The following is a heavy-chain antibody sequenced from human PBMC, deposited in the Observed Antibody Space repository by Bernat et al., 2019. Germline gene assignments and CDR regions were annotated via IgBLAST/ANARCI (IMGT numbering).Heavy chain of an antibody. V-gene: IGHV3-74*01. CDR1: GFTLSTSW. CDR2: ITGDGSST. D-gene: IGHD4-11*01. Sequence: VQLVETGGGLVQPGGSLRLSCAASGFTLSTSWMHWVRQAPGKGLVWVSRITGDGSSTIYADSVKGRFTISRDNAKNTLYLQMNNLRAEDTAVYYCARDRSYTMDVWGQGTTVTVSS. J-gene: IGHJ6*02. CDR3: ARDRSYTMDV.